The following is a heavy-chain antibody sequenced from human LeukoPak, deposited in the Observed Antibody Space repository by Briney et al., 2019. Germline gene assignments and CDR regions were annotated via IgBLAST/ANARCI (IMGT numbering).Heavy chain of an antibody. V-gene: IGHV3-53*01. Sequence: PGGSLRLSCAVSGLNVSHYYMSWVRQAPGKGLEWVSVIYSNNTTYYADAVKGRFTISRGNSNSTLYLQMNNLRVDDTAVYYCARASWGYDLDSWGLGTLVAVSS. CDR1: GLNVSHYY. D-gene: IGHD7-27*01. CDR2: IYSNNTT. CDR3: ARASWGYDLDS. J-gene: IGHJ4*02.